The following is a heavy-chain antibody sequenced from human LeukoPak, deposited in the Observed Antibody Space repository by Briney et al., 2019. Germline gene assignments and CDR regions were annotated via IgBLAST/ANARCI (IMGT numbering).Heavy chain of an antibody. Sequence: GGSLRLSCEASGFTFSDYYMSWIRQAPGKGLEWVSYISISGNIIHYADSVKGRFTISRDNAKNSLYLQMTSLRAEDTAVYYCARAHSSFTYAFDIWGQGTMVTVSS. CDR2: ISISGNII. CDR1: GFTFSDYY. CDR3: ARAHSSFTYAFDI. D-gene: IGHD2-15*01. J-gene: IGHJ3*02. V-gene: IGHV3-11*01.